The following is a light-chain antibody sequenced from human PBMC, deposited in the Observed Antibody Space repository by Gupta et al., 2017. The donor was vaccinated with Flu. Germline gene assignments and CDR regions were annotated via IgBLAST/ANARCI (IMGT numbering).Light chain of an antibody. J-gene: IGKJ1*01. Sequence: PSTLSASRGDGITIPCRTSQSVDVWLAWYQKKPGKAPKSLIYRSSMLESGVPSRFSGSGSETEFTLTISSLQPDDFASYYCQQYSSYPWTFGQGTKVEIK. CDR3: QQYSSYPWT. CDR2: RSS. CDR1: QSVDVW. V-gene: IGKV1-5*03.